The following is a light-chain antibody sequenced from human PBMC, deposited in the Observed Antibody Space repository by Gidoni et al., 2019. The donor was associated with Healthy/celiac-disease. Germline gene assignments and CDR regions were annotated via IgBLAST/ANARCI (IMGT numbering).Light chain of an antibody. CDR1: QSVSSSY. CDR2: GAS. CDR3: QQYGSSRT. J-gene: IGKJ4*01. V-gene: IGKV3-20*01. Sequence: ELVLTQSPGTLSLSPGERPTLSCRASQSVSSSYLAWYQQKPGQAPRLLIYGASSRATGIPDRFSGSGSGTDFTLTISRLEPEDFAVYYCQQYGSSRTFGGGTKVEIK.